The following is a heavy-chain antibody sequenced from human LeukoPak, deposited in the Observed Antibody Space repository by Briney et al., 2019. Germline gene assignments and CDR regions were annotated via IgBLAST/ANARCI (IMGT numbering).Heavy chain of an antibody. CDR1: GFTFSSYA. Sequence: PGRSLRLSCAASGFTFSSYAMHWVRQAPGKGLEWVAVISYDGSNKYYADSVKGRFTISRDNSKNTLYLQMNSLRAEDTAVYYCAKGSELQIDYWGQGTLVTVSS. CDR3: AKGSELQIDY. V-gene: IGHV3-30*04. J-gene: IGHJ4*02. D-gene: IGHD3-10*01. CDR2: ISYDGSNK.